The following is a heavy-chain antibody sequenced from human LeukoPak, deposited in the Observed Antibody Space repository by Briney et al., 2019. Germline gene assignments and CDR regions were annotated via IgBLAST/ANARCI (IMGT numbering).Heavy chain of an antibody. CDR3: ARWNGWCS. V-gene: IGHV3-7*04. Sequence: GGSLRLSCAASGFTFSSYWMSWVRQAPGKGLEWVAKINQDGSVKFYVDSVKGRFTISRDNAKNSLYLQMDSLRAEDTAVYFCARWNGWCSWGQGTLVTVSS. J-gene: IGHJ5*02. D-gene: IGHD1-1*01. CDR1: GFTFSSYW. CDR2: INQDGSVK.